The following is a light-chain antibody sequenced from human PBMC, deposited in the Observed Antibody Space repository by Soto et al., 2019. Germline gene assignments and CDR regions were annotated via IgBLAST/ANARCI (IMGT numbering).Light chain of an antibody. V-gene: IGKV4-1*01. J-gene: IGKJ1*01. CDR2: WAS. CDR1: QSVLSGSNNKNY. Sequence: DIVMTQSPDSLAVSLGERATINCKSSQSVLSGSNNKNYLAWYQQKPGQPPKLLIYWASTRESGVPDRFSASGTGTDFTLTISDVQPEDFAVYYCHQRQSWPRTFGQGTKVDIK. CDR3: HQRQSWPRT.